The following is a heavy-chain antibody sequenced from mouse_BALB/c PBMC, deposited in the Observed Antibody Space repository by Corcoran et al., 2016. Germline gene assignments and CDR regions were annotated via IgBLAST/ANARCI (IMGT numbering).Heavy chain of an antibody. J-gene: IGHJ4*01. CDR2: INPYNGAT. CDR1: GYSFTGYY. V-gene: IGHV1-26*01. D-gene: IGHD2-10*02. CDR3: ARGGYGNYGYAMDY. Sequence: EVQLQQSGPELVKPGASVKISCKASGYSFTGYYMHWVNQSHVKSLEWIGRINPYNGATSYNQNFKDKASLTVDKSSSTAYMELHSLTSEDSAVYDCARGGYGNYGYAMDYWGQGTSVTVSS.